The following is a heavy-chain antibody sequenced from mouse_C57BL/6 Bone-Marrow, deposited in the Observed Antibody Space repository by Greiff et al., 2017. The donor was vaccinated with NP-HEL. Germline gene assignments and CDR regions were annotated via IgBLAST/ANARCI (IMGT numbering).Heavy chain of an antibody. Sequence: VNVVESGPGLVAPSQSLSITCTVSGFSLTSYGVDWVRQSPGKGLEWLGVIWGVGSTNYNSALKSRLSISKDNSKSQVFLKMNSLQTDDTAMYYCASDYYDFSWFAYWGQGTLVTVSA. CDR2: IWGVGST. CDR1: GFSLTSYG. V-gene: IGHV2-6*01. J-gene: IGHJ3*01. CDR3: ASDYYDFSWFAY. D-gene: IGHD2-4*01.